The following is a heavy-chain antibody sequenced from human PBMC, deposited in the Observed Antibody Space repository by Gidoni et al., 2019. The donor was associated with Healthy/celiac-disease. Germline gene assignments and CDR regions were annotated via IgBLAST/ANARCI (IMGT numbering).Heavy chain of an antibody. Sequence: EVHLVESGVVLIQPGGSLRLSCAASVFTVSSNYMSWVRQARGKGLEWVSVIYSGGSTYYADSVKGRFTISRDNAKNTLYLQMNSLRDEDTAVYYCARDSGENWGQGTLVTVSS. V-gene: IGHV3-53*01. J-gene: IGHJ4*02. CDR1: VFTVSSNY. D-gene: IGHD3-10*01. CDR2: IYSGGST. CDR3: ARDSGEN.